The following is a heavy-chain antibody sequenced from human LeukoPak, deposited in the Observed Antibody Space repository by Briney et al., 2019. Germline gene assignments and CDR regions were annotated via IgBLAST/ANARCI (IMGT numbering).Heavy chain of an antibody. CDR2: IYRGGST. CDR1: GFTVSNNY. CDR3: ARGDPGLY. V-gene: IGHV3-66*01. D-gene: IGHD2-21*02. Sequence: GGSLRLSCAASGFTVSNNYMSWVRQAPGKGLEWVSVIYRGGSTYYADSEKGRVTISRDNSKNTLYLQMNSLRAEDTAVYYCARGDPGLYWGQGTLVTVSS. J-gene: IGHJ4*02.